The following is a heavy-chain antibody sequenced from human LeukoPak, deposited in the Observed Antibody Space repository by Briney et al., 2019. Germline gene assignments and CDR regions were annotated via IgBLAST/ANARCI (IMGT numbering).Heavy chain of an antibody. J-gene: IGHJ6*03. V-gene: IGHV1-8*01. CDR2: MNPNSGNT. Sequence: ASVKVSCKASGYTFTSYDINWVRQATGQGLEWMGWMNPNSGNTGYAQKFQGRVTMTRNTSISTAYMELSSLRSEDTAVYYCARGRGDTAMVRDYYYSMDVWGKGTTVTVSS. D-gene: IGHD5-18*01. CDR3: ARGRGDTAMVRDYYYSMDV. CDR1: GYTFTSYD.